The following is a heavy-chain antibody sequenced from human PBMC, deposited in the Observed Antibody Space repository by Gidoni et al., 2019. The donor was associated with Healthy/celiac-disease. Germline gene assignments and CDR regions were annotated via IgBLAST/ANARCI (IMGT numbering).Heavy chain of an antibody. CDR3: ARGGDGLDWFDP. Sequence: GFTFSDYYMSWIRQAPGQGLEWVSYISSSSSYTNYADSVKGRFTISRDNAKNSLYLQMNSLRAEDTAVYYCARGGDGLDWFDPWGQGTLVTVSS. CDR2: ISSSSSYT. D-gene: IGHD3-10*01. J-gene: IGHJ5*02. CDR1: GFTFSDYY. V-gene: IGHV3-11*06.